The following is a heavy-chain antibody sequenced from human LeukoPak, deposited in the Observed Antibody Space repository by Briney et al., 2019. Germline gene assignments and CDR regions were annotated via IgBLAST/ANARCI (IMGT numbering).Heavy chain of an antibody. Sequence: SETLSLTCTVSGGSISSYYWSWIRQPPGKGLEWIGYIYYSGSTNYNPSLKSRVTISVDTSKNQFSLKLSSVTAADTAVYYCARTRPFGAFDIWGQRTMVTVSS. CDR1: GGSISSYY. D-gene: IGHD3-16*01. CDR2: IYYSGST. J-gene: IGHJ3*02. CDR3: ARTRPFGAFDI. V-gene: IGHV4-59*01.